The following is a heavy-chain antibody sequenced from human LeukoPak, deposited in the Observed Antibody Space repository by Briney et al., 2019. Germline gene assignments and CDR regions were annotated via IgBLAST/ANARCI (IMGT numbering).Heavy chain of an antibody. V-gene: IGHV3-30*03. CDR1: GFTFSSYG. CDR2: ISYDGSNK. J-gene: IGHJ6*02. Sequence: GGSLRLSCAASGFTFSSYGMHWVRQAPGKGLEWVAVISYDGSNKCYADSVKGRFTISRDNSKNTLYLQMNSLRAEDTAVYYCARDSIAVAGTIKRYYGMDVWGQGTTVTVSS. D-gene: IGHD6-19*01. CDR3: ARDSIAVAGTIKRYYGMDV.